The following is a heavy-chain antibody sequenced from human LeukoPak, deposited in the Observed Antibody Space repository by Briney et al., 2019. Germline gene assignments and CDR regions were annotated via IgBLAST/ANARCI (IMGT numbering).Heavy chain of an antibody. CDR2: ESYDGSNK. D-gene: IGHD7-27*01. J-gene: IGHJ4*02. Sequence: GGSLRLSCAASGFTFSNYAMHWVRQAPGRGLEWVAVESYDGSNKYYADSVKGRYTISRDNSKNTLYLQMNSLRAEDAAIYYCATIGDRRTGELYRIDYWGQGTLVTVSS. CDR3: ATIGDRRTGELYRIDY. CDR1: GFTFSNYA. V-gene: IGHV3-30-3*01.